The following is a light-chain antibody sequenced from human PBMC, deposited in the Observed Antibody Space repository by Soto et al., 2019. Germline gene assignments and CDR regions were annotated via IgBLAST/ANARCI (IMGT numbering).Light chain of an antibody. Sequence: DIQMTQSPSTLSASVGDRVTITCRASQNINWYLAWYQQKPGKAPKLLISEAASLPRGVPSRFSGSGSGTEVTLTISSLQPDDFATYYCQQYNTYWTFGQGTKVYIK. CDR2: EAA. CDR1: QNINWY. J-gene: IGKJ1*01. CDR3: QQYNTYWT. V-gene: IGKV1-5*03.